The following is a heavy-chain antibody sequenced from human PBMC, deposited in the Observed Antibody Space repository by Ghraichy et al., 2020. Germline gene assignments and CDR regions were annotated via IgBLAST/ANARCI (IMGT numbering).Heavy chain of an antibody. V-gene: IGHV3-21*01. J-gene: IGHJ6*02. CDR1: GFTFSSYS. D-gene: IGHD2-15*01. CDR2: ISSSSSYI. CDR3: ARVQDWSGGSCLHTYYYYGMDV. Sequence: GSLRLSCAASGFTFSSYSMNWVRQAPGKGLEWVSSISSSSSYIYYADSVKGRFTISRDNAKNSLYLQMNSLRAEDTAVYYCARVQDWSGGSCLHTYYYYGMDVWGQGTTVTVSS.